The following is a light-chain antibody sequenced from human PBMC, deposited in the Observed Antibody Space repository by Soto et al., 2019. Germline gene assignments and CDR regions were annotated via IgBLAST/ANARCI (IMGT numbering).Light chain of an antibody. CDR2: AAS. CDR3: LQDYNYPWT. V-gene: IGKV1-6*01. J-gene: IGKJ1*01. CDR1: QGIRND. Sequence: AIQMTQSPSSLSASVGDRVTITCRASQGIRNDLGWYQQKQGKAPKLLIYAASSLQSGVPSRFSGSGSGTDVTLTISSLQPEDFATNYCLQDYNYPWTFGQGTKVEIK.